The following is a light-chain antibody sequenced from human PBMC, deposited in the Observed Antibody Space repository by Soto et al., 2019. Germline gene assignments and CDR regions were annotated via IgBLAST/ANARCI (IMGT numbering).Light chain of an antibody. J-gene: IGLJ1*01. CDR3: SSFTSSNTYV. V-gene: IGLV2-14*01. CDR1: SSDVGGYNY. Sequence: HSALTQPASVSGSPGQSIAISCTGTSSDVGGYNYVSWYQQHPGKAPKLMIYDVSNRPSGVSNRFSGSKSGNTASLTISGLQAEDEADYYCSSFTSSNTYVFGTGTKLTVL. CDR2: DVS.